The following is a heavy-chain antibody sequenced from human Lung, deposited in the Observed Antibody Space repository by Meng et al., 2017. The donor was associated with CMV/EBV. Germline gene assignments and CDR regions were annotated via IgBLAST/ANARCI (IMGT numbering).Heavy chain of an antibody. J-gene: IGHJ3*02. Sequence: LSLTCVASGLNLHDYPMHWVRQVPGKDLEWVSGITWKSANIAYADSVKGRFTISRDNAEDSLYLQIKSLKPEDTAFYYCARSRRSSVDAFDIWGQGTLVTVSS. CDR3: ARSRRSSVDAFDI. CDR2: ITWKSANI. CDR1: GLNLHDYP. V-gene: IGHV3-9*01.